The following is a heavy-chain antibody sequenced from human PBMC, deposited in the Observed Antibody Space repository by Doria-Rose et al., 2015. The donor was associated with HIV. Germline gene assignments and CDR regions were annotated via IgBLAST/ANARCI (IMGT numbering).Heavy chain of an antibody. CDR2: IFSDDDR. CDR1: GVSLSSPGMG. V-gene: IGHV2-26*01. J-gene: IGHJ4*02. Sequence: SGPVLVKPTETLTLTCTVSGVSLSSPGMGVSWIRQPPGKALEWLSNIFSDDDRSYKTPLNSRLTISRGTSKSQVVLTMTDMDPVDTATYYCARIKSSRWYHKYYFDFWGQGTLVIVSA. CDR3: ARIKSSRWYHKYYFDF. D-gene: IGHD6-13*01.